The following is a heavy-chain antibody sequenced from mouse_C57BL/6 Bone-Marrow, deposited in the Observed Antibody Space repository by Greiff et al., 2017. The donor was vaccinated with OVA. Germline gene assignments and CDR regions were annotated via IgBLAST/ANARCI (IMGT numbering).Heavy chain of an antibody. Sequence: QVQLQQSGAELARPGASVKMSCKASGYTFTSYTMHWVKQRPGQGLEWIGYINPSSGYTKYNQKFKDKATMTADKSSSTAYMQLSSLTSEDSAVYYCARGYGRPYYYAMDYWGQGTSVTVSS. V-gene: IGHV1-4*01. D-gene: IGHD1-1*01. CDR1: GYTFTSYT. J-gene: IGHJ4*01. CDR2: INPSSGYT. CDR3: ARGYGRPYYYAMDY.